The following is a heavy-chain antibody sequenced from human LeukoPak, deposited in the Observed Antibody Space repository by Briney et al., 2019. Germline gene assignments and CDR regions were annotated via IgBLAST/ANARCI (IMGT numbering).Heavy chain of an antibody. J-gene: IGHJ4*02. Sequence: PSETLSLTCAVYGGSFSGYYWSWIRQPPGKGLEWIGSISHSGSTYYNPSLKSRVTISVDTSKNQFSLKLSCVTAADTAVYYCARLHLPLIRYFDWLPYYFDYWGQGTLVTVSS. D-gene: IGHD3-9*01. CDR1: GGSFSGYY. CDR3: ARLHLPLIRYFDWLPYYFDY. CDR2: ISHSGST. V-gene: IGHV4-34*01.